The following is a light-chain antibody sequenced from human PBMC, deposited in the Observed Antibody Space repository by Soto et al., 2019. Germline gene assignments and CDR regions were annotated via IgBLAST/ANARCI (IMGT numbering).Light chain of an antibody. J-gene: IGKJ5*01. CDR3: QQYGSSRGT. V-gene: IGKV3-20*01. CDR1: QSVSSSY. CDR2: GAS. Sequence: EIVLTQSPGTLSLSPGEIATLSCRASQSVSSSYLAWYQQKPGQAPRLLIYGASSSATGIPDRFSGSGSGTDFTVTISRLETEDFAVYYCQQYGSSRGTFGQGPRLEIK.